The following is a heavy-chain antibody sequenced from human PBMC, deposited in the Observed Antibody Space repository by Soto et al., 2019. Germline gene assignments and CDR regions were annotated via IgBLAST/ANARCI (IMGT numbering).Heavy chain of an antibody. V-gene: IGHV3-7*01. CDR2: MKQDGSEK. D-gene: IGHD3-10*01. CDR3: ARRAMVRGIPFYYIDS. Sequence: EVHLAESGGGLVQPGGSLRLSCAASGFTFSSFWMSWVRQAPGKGLEWVANMKQDGSEKYYVDSVKGRFTISRDNAKNSLYLQMDSLRAEDTALYYCARRAMVRGIPFYYIDSWGQGTLVTVSS. CDR1: GFTFSSFW. J-gene: IGHJ4*02.